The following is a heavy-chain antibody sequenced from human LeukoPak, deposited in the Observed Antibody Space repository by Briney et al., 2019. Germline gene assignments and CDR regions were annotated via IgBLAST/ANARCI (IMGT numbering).Heavy chain of an antibody. Sequence: PSQTLSLTCTVSGGSISRGDYYWSWIRQPPGKGLEWIGYIYYSVSTYYNPSLKSRLTLSVDTSKNQFSPKLSSVTAADTAVYYCAREAAMDPSFDYWGQGTLVTVSS. D-gene: IGHD5-18*01. CDR3: AREAAMDPSFDY. V-gene: IGHV4-30-4*01. CDR2: IYYSVST. CDR1: GGSISRGDYY. J-gene: IGHJ4*02.